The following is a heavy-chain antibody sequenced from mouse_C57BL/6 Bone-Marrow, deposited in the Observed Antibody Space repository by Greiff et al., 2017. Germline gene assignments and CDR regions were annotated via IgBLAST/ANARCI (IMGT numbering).Heavy chain of an antibody. D-gene: IGHD1-1*01. J-gene: IGHJ3*01. CDR1: GFNFKNTY. V-gene: IGHV14-3*01. CDR2: IDPANGNT. Sequence: VQLQQSVAELVRPGASVKLSCTASGFNFKNTYMHWVKQRPEQGLEWIGRIDPANGNTKYAAKFQGKATLTADTSSNTAYLQLSSLTSEDTAIYYCAVDYYGSSPTPFAYWGRGTVVIVSA. CDR3: AVDYYGSSPTPFAY.